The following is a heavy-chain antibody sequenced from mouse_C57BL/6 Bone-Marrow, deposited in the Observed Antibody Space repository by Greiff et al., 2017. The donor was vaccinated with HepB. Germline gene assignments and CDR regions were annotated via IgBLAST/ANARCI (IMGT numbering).Heavy chain of an antibody. D-gene: IGHD2-3*01. CDR1: GYTFTSYW. CDR3: AREGIYDGYYGVFYAMDY. Sequence: QVQLQQPGAELVKPGASVKLSCKASGYTFTSYWMQWVKQRPGQGLEWIGEIDPSDSYTNYNQKFKGKATLTVDTSSSTAYMQLSSLTSEDSAVYYCAREGIYDGYYGVFYAMDYWGQGTSVTVSS. CDR2: IDPSDSYT. J-gene: IGHJ4*01. V-gene: IGHV1-50*01.